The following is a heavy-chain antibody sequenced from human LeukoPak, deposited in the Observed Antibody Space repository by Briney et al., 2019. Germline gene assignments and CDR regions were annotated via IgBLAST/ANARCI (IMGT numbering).Heavy chain of an antibody. CDR3: ARGTYTYGPYYFDY. CDR1: GFTFNSYA. CDR2: IYHSGST. D-gene: IGHD5-18*01. V-gene: IGHV4-34*01. J-gene: IGHJ4*02. Sequence: PGESLRLSCAASGFTFNSYAFNWVRQPPGKGLEWIGEIYHSGSTNYNPSLKSRVTISVDKSKNQFSLKLSSVTAADTAVYYCARGTYTYGPYYFDYWGQGTLVTVSS.